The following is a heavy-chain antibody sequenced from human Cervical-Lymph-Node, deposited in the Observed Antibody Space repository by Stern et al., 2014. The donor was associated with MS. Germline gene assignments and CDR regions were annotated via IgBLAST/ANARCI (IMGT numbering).Heavy chain of an antibody. CDR2: IYYSGAT. V-gene: IGHV4-30-4*01. J-gene: IGHJ5*02. CDR1: GASISNGDYY. CDR3: ARRNRWFDP. Sequence: VQLMQSAPGLVKPSQTLSLTCTVSGASISNGDYYWSWIRQPPGTGLEWIGSIYYSGATYYNPSLKSRVTISVDTSKNQFSLQLSSVTAADTAVYYCARRNRWFDPWGQGTLVTVSS.